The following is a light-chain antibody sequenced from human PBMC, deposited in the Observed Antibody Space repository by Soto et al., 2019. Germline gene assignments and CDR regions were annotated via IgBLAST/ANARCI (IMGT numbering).Light chain of an antibody. J-gene: IGKJ3*01. Sequence: EIVLTQSPGTLSLSPGERATLSCRASQSVSSTYLAWYQQKPGQAPRLLISDVSSRATGIPDRFSGSGSGTDFTLTISRLEPEDFAVYYCQQYGSSPFTVGPGTKVDIK. CDR3: QQYGSSPFT. V-gene: IGKV3-20*01. CDR2: DVS. CDR1: QSVSSTY.